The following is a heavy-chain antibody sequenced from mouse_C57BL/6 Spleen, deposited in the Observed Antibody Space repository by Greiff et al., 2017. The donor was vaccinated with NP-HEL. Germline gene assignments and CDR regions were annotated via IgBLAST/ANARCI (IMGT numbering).Heavy chain of an antibody. D-gene: IGHD1-1*01. CDR2: ISSGGSYT. Sequence: DVQLVESGGDLVKPGGSLKLSCAASGFTFSSYGMSWVRQTPDKRLEWVATISSGGSYTYYPDSVKGRFTISRDNAKNTLYLQMSSLKSEDTAMYYCARHITTVVAAYYFDYWGQGTTLTVSS. CDR1: GFTFSSYG. V-gene: IGHV5-6*01. J-gene: IGHJ2*01. CDR3: ARHITTVVAAYYFDY.